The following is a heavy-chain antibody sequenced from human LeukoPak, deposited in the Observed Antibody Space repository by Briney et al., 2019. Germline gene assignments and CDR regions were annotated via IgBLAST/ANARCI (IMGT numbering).Heavy chain of an antibody. D-gene: IGHD3-22*01. J-gene: IGHJ4*02. Sequence: PGGSLRLSCAASGFTFDDYAMHWVRQAPGKGLEWVSGISWSSGSIGYADSVKGRFTISRDNAKNSLYLQMNSLRAEDTALYYCAKGTNNYYDSSGPEFDYWGQGTLVTVSS. CDR3: AKGTNNYYDSSGPEFDY. CDR2: ISWSSGSI. V-gene: IGHV3-9*01. CDR1: GFTFDDYA.